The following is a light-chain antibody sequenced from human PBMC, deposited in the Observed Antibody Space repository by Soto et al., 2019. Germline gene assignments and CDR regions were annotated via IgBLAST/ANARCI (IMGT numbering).Light chain of an antibody. CDR2: DAS. V-gene: IGKV1-5*01. CDR3: QQYNSYAWT. CDR1: QSISSW. Sequence: DIQMTQSPSTLSASVGERVTITCRASQSISSWLAWYQQKQGKAPKLLIYDASSLESGVPSRFIGSGSGTEFTLTISSLQPDDFATYYCQQYNSYAWTFGQGTKVEIK. J-gene: IGKJ1*01.